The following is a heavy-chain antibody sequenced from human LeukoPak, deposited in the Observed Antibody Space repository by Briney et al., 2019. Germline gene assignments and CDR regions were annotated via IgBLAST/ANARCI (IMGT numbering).Heavy chain of an antibody. D-gene: IGHD3-22*01. Sequence: GGSLRLSCAASGFTFSSYDMHWVRHATGKGLEWVSAIGTAGDTYYPGSVKGRFTISRENAKNSLYLQMNSLRAGDTAVYYCARGAYYDSSGHIVVSLDAFDIWGQGTMVTVSS. V-gene: IGHV3-13*01. CDR1: GFTFSSYD. CDR2: IGTAGDT. J-gene: IGHJ3*02. CDR3: ARGAYYDSSGHIVVSLDAFDI.